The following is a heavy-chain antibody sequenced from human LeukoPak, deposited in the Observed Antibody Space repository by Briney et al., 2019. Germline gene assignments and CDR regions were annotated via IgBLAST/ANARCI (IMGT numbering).Heavy chain of an antibody. D-gene: IGHD5-24*01. CDR2: IKSKTDGGTT. CDR1: GFTFSNAW. CDR3: TTDIFERATTPDAFDI. V-gene: IGHV3-15*01. J-gene: IGHJ3*02. Sequence: PGGSLRLSCAASGFTFSNAWMSWVRQAPGKGLEWVGRIKSKTDGGTTDYAAPVKGRFTISRDDSKNTLYLQMNSLKTEDTAVYYCTTDIFERATTPDAFDIWGQGTMVTVSS.